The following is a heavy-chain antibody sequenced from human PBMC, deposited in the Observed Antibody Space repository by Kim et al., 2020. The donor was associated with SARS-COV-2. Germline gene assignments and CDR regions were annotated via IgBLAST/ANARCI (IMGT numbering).Heavy chain of an antibody. CDR3: ARAPSSGWYYYYYYGMDV. Sequence: GGSLRLSCAASGFTFSSYAMHWVRQAPGKGLEWVAVISYDGSNKYYADSVKGRFTISRDNSKNTLYLQMNSLRAEDTAVYYCARAPSSGWYYYYYYGMDVWGQGTTVTVSS. CDR1: GFTFSSYA. V-gene: IGHV3-30*04. CDR2: ISYDGSNK. J-gene: IGHJ6*02. D-gene: IGHD6-19*01.